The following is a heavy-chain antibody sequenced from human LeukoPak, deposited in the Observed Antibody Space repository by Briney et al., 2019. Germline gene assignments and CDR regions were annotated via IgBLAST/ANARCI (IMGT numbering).Heavy chain of an antibody. CDR2: ISSSSSYI. D-gene: IGHD2-21*01. J-gene: IGHJ4*02. Sequence: GGSLRLSCAASGFTFSSYSMNWVRQAPGEGLEWVSSISSSSSYIYYADSVKGRFTISRDNAKNSLYLQMNSLRAEDTAVYYCARDAHITSFDYWGQGTLVTVSS. CDR1: GFTFSSYS. V-gene: IGHV3-21*01. CDR3: ARDAHITSFDY.